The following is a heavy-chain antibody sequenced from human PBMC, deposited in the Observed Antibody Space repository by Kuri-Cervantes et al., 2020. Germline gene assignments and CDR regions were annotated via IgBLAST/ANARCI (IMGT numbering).Heavy chain of an antibody. V-gene: IGHV1-18*01. D-gene: IGHD1-26*01. CDR2: ISAYNGNT. J-gene: IGHJ4*02. CDR3: ATWEVGATPFDY. Sequence: ASVKVSCKASGYTFTSYGISWVRQAPGQGLEWMGWISAYNGNTNYAQKFQGRVTMTRDTSTSTVYMELSSLRSEDTAVYYCATWEVGATPFDYWGQGTLVTVSS. CDR1: GYTFTSYG.